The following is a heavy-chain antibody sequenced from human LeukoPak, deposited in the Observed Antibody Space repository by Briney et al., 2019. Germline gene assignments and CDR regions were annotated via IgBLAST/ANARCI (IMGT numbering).Heavy chain of an antibody. CDR3: ASQYYDFWSGNTGWFDP. Sequence: SETLSLTCTVSGGSISSYYWSWIRQPPGKGLEWIGYIYYSGSTNYNPSLKSRVTISVDTSKNQFSLKLSSVTAAGTAVYYCASQYYDFWSGNTGWFDPWGQGTPVTVSS. CDR1: GGSISSYY. D-gene: IGHD3-3*01. CDR2: IYYSGST. J-gene: IGHJ5*02. V-gene: IGHV4-59*08.